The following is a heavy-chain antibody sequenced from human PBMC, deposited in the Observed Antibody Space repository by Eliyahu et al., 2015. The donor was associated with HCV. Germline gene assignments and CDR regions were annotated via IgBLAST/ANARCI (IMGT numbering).Heavy chain of an antibody. CDR1: GYTFTGYY. CDR2: INPNSGGT. D-gene: IGHD2-8*02. CDR3: ARDDRAYCTGGVCYEGTGFDY. Sequence: QVQLVQSGAEVKKPGASVKVSCKASGYTFTGYYMHWVRQAPGQGLEWMGWINPNSGGTNYAQKFQGRVTMTRDTSISTAYMELSRLRSDDTAVYYCARDDRAYCTGGVCYEGTGFDYWGQGTLVTVSS. J-gene: IGHJ4*02. V-gene: IGHV1-2*02.